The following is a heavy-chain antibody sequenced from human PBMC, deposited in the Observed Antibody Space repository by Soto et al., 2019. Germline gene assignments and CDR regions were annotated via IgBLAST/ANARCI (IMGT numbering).Heavy chain of an antibody. J-gene: IGHJ6*02. CDR3: VRAYGWDPVSRGGYKYGMDV. V-gene: IGHV3-9*01. D-gene: IGHD2-8*02. CDR2: ISWNSGSI. Sequence: PGGSLRLSCAASGFTFDDYAMHRVRQAPGKGLEWVSGISWNSGSIDYADSVKGRFTISRDNAKNSVYLQMNSLRPEDTAVYYCVRAYGWDPVSRGGYKYGMDVWGQGTTVTVS. CDR1: GFTFDDYA.